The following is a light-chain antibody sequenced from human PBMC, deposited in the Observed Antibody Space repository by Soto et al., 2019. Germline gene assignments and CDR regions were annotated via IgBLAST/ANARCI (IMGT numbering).Light chain of an antibody. CDR1: RSVSSSY. J-gene: IGKJ5*01. CDR3: QQYGSSRWT. Sequence: EIVLTQSPDTLSFSPGQRSTRSCRSSRSVSSSYLAWYQQKPGQAPRLLIYGASSRATGIPDRFSGSGSGTDFTLTISRLEPEDFAVYYCQQYGSSRWTFGQGTRLEIK. CDR2: GAS. V-gene: IGKV3-20*01.